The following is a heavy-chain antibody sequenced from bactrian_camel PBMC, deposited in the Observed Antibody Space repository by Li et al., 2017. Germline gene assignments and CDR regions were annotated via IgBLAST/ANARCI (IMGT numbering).Heavy chain of an antibody. CDR2: INIGSRTT. CDR1: GTTYY. V-gene: IGHV3S40*01. J-gene: IGHJ4*01. D-gene: IGHD5*01. CDR3: AATRRPDVYGGLALTSSKYTY. Sequence: VQLVESGGGSVQAGGSLRLSCAASGTTYYTAWFRQAPGKEREGVAAINIGSRTTVYADSAKGRFTISYDNAKNTVYLQMNSLTPEDTAMYYCAATRRPDVYGGLALTSSKYTYWGQGTQVTVS.